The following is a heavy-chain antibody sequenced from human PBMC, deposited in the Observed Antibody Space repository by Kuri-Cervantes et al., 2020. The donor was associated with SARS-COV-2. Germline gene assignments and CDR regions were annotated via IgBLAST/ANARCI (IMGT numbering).Heavy chain of an antibody. CDR1: GFTFSSYA. J-gene: IGHJ6*03. V-gene: IGHV3-30-3*01. CDR2: ISYDGSNK. CDR3: ARPRRYCSSTSCYGDYYYYYYMDV. D-gene: IGHD2-2*01. Sequence: GESLKISCAASGFTFSSYAMHWVRQAPGKGLEWVAVISYDGSNKYYADSVKGRFTISRDNSKNTLYLQMNSLRAEDTAVYYCARPRRYCSSTSCYGDYYYYYYMDVWGKGTTVTVSS.